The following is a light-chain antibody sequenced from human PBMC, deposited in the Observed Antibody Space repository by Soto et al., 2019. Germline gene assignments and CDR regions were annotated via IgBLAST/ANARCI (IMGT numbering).Light chain of an antibody. CDR1: SSDVGGYNY. J-gene: IGLJ3*02. CDR2: EVN. Sequence: QSALTQPASVSGSPGQSITISCTGSSSDVGGYNYVSWYQQHPGKAPKLMIYEVNYRPSGVSNRFSGSKSGNTASLTISGLQAEDEADYYCSSFTSSLWVFGGGTKLTVL. CDR3: SSFTSSLWV. V-gene: IGLV2-14*01.